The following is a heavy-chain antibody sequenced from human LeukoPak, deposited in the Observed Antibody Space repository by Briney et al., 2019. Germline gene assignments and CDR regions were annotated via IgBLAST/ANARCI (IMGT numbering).Heavy chain of an antibody. V-gene: IGHV3-30*03. Sequence: GGSLRLSCAASGFTFSDYYMSWIRQAPGKGLEWVAVISYDGSNKYYADSVKGRFTISRDNSKNTLYLQMNSLRAEDTAVYYCARIPSAAVNYYYYYMDVWGKGTTVTVSS. CDR1: GFTFSDYY. J-gene: IGHJ6*03. D-gene: IGHD6-13*01. CDR2: ISYDGSNK. CDR3: ARIPSAAVNYYYYYMDV.